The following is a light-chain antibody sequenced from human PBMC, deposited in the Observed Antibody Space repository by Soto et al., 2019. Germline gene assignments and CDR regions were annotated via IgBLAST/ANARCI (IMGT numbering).Light chain of an antibody. CDR1: QSISNW. Sequence: DIQLTQSPSTLPASVGDRVTLTCRASQSISNWLDWYQQKPGTDPKLLIYHASTLESGVPSRFSGSGSGTEFTLTISSLQPDDFATYYCQQYNSYPPTFGQGTKVDI. CDR3: QQYNSYPPT. CDR2: HAS. V-gene: IGKV1-5*01. J-gene: IGKJ1*01.